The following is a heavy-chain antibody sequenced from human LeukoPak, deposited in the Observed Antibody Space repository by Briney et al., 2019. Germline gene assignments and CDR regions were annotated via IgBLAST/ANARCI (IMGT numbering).Heavy chain of an antibody. J-gene: IGHJ3*02. V-gene: IGHV3-48*03. D-gene: IGHD3-10*01. CDR2: ISSSGSTI. Sequence: PGGSLRLSCAASGFTFSSYEMNWVRQAPGKGLEWVSYISSSGSTIYYADSVKGRFTISRDNAKNPLYLQMNSLRAEDTAVYYCARDDVWFGEFIGAFDIWGQGTMVTVSS. CDR3: ARDDVWFGEFIGAFDI. CDR1: GFTFSSYE.